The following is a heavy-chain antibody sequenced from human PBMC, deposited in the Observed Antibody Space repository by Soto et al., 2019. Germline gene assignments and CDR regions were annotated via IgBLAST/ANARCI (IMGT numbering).Heavy chain of an antibody. Sequence: SETLSLICTVSGGSISSGDYYWSWIRQPPGKGLEWIGYIYYSGSTYYNPSLKSRVTISVDTSKNQFSLKLSSVTAADTAVYYCARGGYYGSGSYYSSVLVWGQGTTVTVSS. CDR1: GGSISSGDYY. CDR2: IYYSGST. V-gene: IGHV4-30-4*01. D-gene: IGHD3-10*01. J-gene: IGHJ6*02. CDR3: ARGGYYGSGSYYSSVLV.